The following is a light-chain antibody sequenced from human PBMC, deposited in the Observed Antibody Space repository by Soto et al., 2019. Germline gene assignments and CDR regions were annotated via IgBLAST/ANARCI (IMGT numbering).Light chain of an antibody. Sequence: EIVLTQSPGTLSLSPGDRATLSCRASQSLSVSYLAWYQQRPGQAPRLLIYGASIRATGIPARFSGSGSWTEFTLTISSLQSEDFAVYYCQQYNNWPPITFGQGTRLEIK. CDR3: QQYNNWPPIT. V-gene: IGKV3-15*01. CDR2: GAS. CDR1: QSLSVS. J-gene: IGKJ5*01.